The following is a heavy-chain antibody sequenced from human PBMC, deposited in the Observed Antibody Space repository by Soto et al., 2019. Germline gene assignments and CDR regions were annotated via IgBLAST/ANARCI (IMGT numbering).Heavy chain of an antibody. CDR3: ARLIRGYHYYMDV. J-gene: IGHJ6*03. V-gene: IGHV5-51*01. CDR2: IYPGDSDN. Sequence: PGESLKISCKGSGYRFTSYWIGWVRQMPGKGLEWMGIIYPGDSDNTYSPSFRGQVTISADSSISTAYLQWSSLKASDTAMYYCARLIRGYHYYMDVWGKGTTVTVSS. CDR1: GYRFTSYW.